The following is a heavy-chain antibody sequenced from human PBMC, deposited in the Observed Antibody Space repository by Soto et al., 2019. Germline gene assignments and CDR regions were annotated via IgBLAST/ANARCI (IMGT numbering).Heavy chain of an antibody. CDR2: ISYGGSNK. Sequence: QVQLVESGGGVVQPGRSLRLSCAASGFTFSSYGMHWVRQAPGKGLEWVAVISYGGSNKYYADSVKGRFTISRDNSKNPVYLQMNNLRAEDTAVYYCAKDNCISASCYRLYNWFDPWGQGTLVTVSS. CDR1: GFTFSSYG. CDR3: AKDNCISASCYRLYNWFDP. V-gene: IGHV3-30*18. D-gene: IGHD2-2*01. J-gene: IGHJ5*02.